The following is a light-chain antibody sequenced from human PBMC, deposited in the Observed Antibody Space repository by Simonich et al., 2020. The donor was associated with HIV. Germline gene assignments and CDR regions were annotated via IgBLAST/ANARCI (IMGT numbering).Light chain of an antibody. CDR2: KDT. J-gene: IGLJ2*01. V-gene: IGLV3-25*02. Sequence: SYELTQPPSVSVSPGQTARISCSGDALPNQFAYWYQQKPGQVPFLVMVKDTVRPSGIPGRFTGSNSGTKVKLTSSGAQAEEEADYYCQSADSSGTHRVFGGGTKLTVL. CDR3: QSADSSGTHRV. CDR1: ALPNQF.